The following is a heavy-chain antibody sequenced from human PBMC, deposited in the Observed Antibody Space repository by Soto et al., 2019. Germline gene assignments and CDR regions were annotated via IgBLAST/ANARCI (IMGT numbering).Heavy chain of an antibody. Sequence: SETLSLTCAVSGYSITTGYYWGWVRRPPGKGLEWIGSVYHSGRTSYNPSLESRVTISVDTSKNQFSLRLSSVTAADTAVYYCARGVNYYDTSGFYPRDYWGQGILVTVSS. CDR1: GYSITTGYY. CDR3: ARGVNYYDTSGFYPRDY. CDR2: VYHSGRT. J-gene: IGHJ4*02. D-gene: IGHD3-22*01. V-gene: IGHV4-38-2*01.